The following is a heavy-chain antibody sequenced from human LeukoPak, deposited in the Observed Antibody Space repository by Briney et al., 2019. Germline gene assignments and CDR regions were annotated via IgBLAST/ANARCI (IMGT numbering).Heavy chain of an antibody. V-gene: IGHV4-61*01. Sequence: SETLSLTCTVSGGSVGSGSYYWTWIRQPPGKGLEWIGYVYYSGSTNYNPSLKSRVTISVDTSKNQFSLKLSSVTAADTAVYYCARDLDSSGWYDYWGQGTLVTVSS. CDR1: GGSVGSGSYY. CDR2: VYYSGST. J-gene: IGHJ4*02. CDR3: ARDLDSSGWYDY. D-gene: IGHD6-19*01.